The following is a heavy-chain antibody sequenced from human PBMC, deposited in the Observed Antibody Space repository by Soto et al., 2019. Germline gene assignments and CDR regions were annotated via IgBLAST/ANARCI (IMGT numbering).Heavy chain of an antibody. D-gene: IGHD2-2*01. CDR3: ARDSRRFATPAMGSVGFVP. CDR2: ISTDGSKL. CDR1: GFILSDAW. Sequence: GGSLRLSCAASGFILSDAWMNWVRQAPGKDLEWISAISTDGSKLYYADSVKGRFTISRDNVRSSLYLQMNSLRAEDTAVYYCARDSRRFATPAMGSVGFVPWGPGPLVTVSS. J-gene: IGHJ5*02. V-gene: IGHV3-21*01.